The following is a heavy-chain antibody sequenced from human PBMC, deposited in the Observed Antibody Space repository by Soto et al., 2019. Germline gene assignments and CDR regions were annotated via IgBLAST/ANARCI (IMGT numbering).Heavy chain of an antibody. Sequence: SVNVSCNPSRVPFRRSAVIWVRQSPGQGIEWMGGIIHIFGTANYAQKFQGRVTITADESTSTAYMELSSLRSEDTAVYYCAITRRDGYNSYYGMDVWGQGTTVTVSS. CDR2: IIHIFGTA. CDR1: RVPFRRSA. CDR3: AITRRDGYNSYYGMDV. D-gene: IGHD5-12*01. J-gene: IGHJ6*02. V-gene: IGHV1-69*13.